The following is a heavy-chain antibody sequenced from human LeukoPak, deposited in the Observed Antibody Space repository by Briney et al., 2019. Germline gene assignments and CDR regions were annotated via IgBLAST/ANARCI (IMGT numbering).Heavy chain of an antibody. CDR2: ISSSSSSI. D-gene: IGHD5-18*01. V-gene: IGHV3-21*01. CDR3: ARASGDIVETATMGSY. J-gene: IGHJ4*02. Sequence: GGSLRLSCAASGFTFSSYSMNWVRQAPGEGLEWVSSISSSSSSIYYADSVKGRFTISRDNAKNSLYLQMNSLRAEDTAAYYCARASGDIVETATMGSYWGQGTLVTVSS. CDR1: GFTFSSYS.